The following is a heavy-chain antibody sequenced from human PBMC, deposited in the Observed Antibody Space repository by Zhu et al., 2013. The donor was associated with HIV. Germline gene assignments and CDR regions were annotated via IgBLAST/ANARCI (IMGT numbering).Heavy chain of an antibody. CDR1: GGSFSGYY. Sequence: VQLQQWGAGLLKPSETLSLTCAVYGGSFSGYYWSWIRQPPGKGLEWIGEINHSGSTNYNPSLKSRVTISVDTSRNQFSLKLSSVTAADTAVYYCARATPRGLYDSSGYYYGRDAFDIWGQGTMVTVSS. CDR3: ARATPRGLYDSSGYYYGRDAFDI. CDR2: INHSGST. V-gene: IGHV4-34*01. D-gene: IGHD3-22*01. J-gene: IGHJ3*02.